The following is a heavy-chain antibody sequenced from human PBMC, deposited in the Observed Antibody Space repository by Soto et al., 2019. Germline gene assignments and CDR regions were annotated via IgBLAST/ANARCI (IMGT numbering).Heavy chain of an antibody. V-gene: IGHV4-61*01. CDR1: GGFVNSDTHS. CDR2: IYSGGST. CDR3: ARFVRSCSATTFSTRADX. J-gene: IGHJ6*02. D-gene: IGHD2-2*01. Sequence: SETLSLTCTVSGGFVNSDTHSWSWIRQTPGKRLEWIGFIYSGGSTKNPSLRSRFTISVDTSKNQFSLKLRSVIVADTAVYHCARFVRSCSATTFSTRADXWGQGITVTVS.